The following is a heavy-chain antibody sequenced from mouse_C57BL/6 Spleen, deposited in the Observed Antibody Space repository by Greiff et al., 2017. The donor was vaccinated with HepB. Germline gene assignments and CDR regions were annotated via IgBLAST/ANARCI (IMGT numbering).Heavy chain of an antibody. Sequence: EVQLQQSGPELVKPGASVKISCKASGYSFTGYYMHWVKQSSEKSLEWIGEINPSTGGTSYNQKFKGKATLTVDKSSSTAYMQLKSLTSEDSAVYYCASGGSGSYWGQGTLVTVSA. CDR3: ASGGSGSY. J-gene: IGHJ3*01. CDR1: GYSFTGYY. D-gene: IGHD3-2*02. CDR2: INPSTGGT. V-gene: IGHV1-43*01.